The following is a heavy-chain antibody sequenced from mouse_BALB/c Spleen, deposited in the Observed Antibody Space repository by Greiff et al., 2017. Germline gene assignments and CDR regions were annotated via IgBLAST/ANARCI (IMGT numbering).Heavy chain of an antibody. CDR1: GFTFSSFG. Sequence: EVKLMESGGGLVQPGGSRKLSCAASGFTFSSFGMHWVRQAPEKGLEWVAYISSGSSTIYYADTVKGRFTISRDNPKNTLFLQMTSLRSEDTAMYYCARSHYYGSSLFAYWGQGTLVTVSA. D-gene: IGHD1-1*01. CDR2: ISSGSSTI. J-gene: IGHJ3*01. CDR3: ARSHYYGSSLFAY. V-gene: IGHV5-17*02.